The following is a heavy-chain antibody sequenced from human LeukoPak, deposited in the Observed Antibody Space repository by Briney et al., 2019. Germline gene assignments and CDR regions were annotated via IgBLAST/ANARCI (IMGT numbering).Heavy chain of an antibody. Sequence: GGSLRLSCATSGFSFSRYEMNWVRQAPGKGLEWVAYIDSRSSTIYYADSVKGRFTISRDNAKNSPYLQMNSLRAEDTAVYYCAELGITMIGGVWGKGTTVTISS. CDR1: GFSFSRYE. CDR3: AELGITMIGGV. D-gene: IGHD3-10*02. J-gene: IGHJ6*04. V-gene: IGHV3-48*03. CDR2: IDSRSSTI.